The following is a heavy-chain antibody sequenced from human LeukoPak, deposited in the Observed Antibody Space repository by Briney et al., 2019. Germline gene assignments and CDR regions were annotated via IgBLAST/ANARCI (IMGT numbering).Heavy chain of an antibody. CDR2: IRYDGSNK. V-gene: IGHV3-30*02. CDR1: GFTFSSYW. CDR3: ARVLHKRNYDSSDYYGS. Sequence: GGSLRLSCAASGFTFSSYWMSWVRQAPGKWLEWVAFIRYDGSNKYYADSVKGRFTISRDNSKNTMYLQMNSLRAEDTAVYYCARVLHKRNYDSSDYYGSWGQGTLVTVSS. J-gene: IGHJ5*02. D-gene: IGHD3-22*01.